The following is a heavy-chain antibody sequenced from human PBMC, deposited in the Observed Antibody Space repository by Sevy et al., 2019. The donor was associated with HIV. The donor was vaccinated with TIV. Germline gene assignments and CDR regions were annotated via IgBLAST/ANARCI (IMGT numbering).Heavy chain of an antibody. CDR2: IIPIFGTA. Sequence: ASVKVSCKASGGTFSSYAISWVRQAPGQGLEWMGGIIPIFGTANYAQKFQGRVTITADESTSTAYMERSSLRSEDTAVYYCARAHGISYYYYGMDVWGQGTTVTVSS. V-gene: IGHV1-69*13. J-gene: IGHJ6*02. D-gene: IGHD1-20*01. CDR3: ARAHGISYYYYGMDV. CDR1: GGTFSSYA.